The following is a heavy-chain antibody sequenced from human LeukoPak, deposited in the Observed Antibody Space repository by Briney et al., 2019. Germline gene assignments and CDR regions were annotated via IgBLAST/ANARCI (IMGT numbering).Heavy chain of an antibody. J-gene: IGHJ3*02. CDR1: GGSISSGTYY. Sequence: PSETLSLTCTVSGGSISSGTYYWSWIRQHPGKSLAWIGYISYSGSTYYNPSLRSRVTISLDTSKNQFSLKLSSVTAADTAVYYCARAMPNVFDIWGQGAMVTVSS. CDR3: ARAMPNVFDI. D-gene: IGHD2-2*01. CDR2: ISYSGST. V-gene: IGHV4-31*03.